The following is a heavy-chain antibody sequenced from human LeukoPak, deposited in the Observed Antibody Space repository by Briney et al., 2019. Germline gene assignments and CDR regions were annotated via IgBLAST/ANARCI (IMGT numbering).Heavy chain of an antibody. Sequence: GRSLRLSCAASGLTFDDYAMHWVRQAPGKGLQWVSGISWNSGSIGYADSVRGRFTISRDNAKNSLNLQMNSLRAEDTALYYCAKDKGSTGGGAAIYYYYGMDVWGQGTTVTVSS. CDR1: GLTFDDYA. D-gene: IGHD2-2*01. J-gene: IGHJ6*02. V-gene: IGHV3-9*01. CDR2: ISWNSGSI. CDR3: AKDKGSTGGGAAIYYYYGMDV.